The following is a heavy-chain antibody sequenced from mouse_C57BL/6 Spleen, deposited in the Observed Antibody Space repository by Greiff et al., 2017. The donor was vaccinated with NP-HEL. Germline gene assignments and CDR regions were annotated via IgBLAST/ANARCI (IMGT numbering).Heavy chain of an antibody. V-gene: IGHV14-3*01. D-gene: IGHD1-1*01. CDR3: ARRSYYYGSEDYFDY. CDR1: GFNIKNTY. CDR2: IDPAHGNT. J-gene: IGHJ2*01. Sequence: VQLQQSVAELVRPGASVKLSCTASGFNIKNTYMHWVKQRPEQGLEWIGRIDPAHGNTKYAPKFQGKATITADTSSITAYLLLSSLTSEDTAIYYCARRSYYYGSEDYFDYWGQGTTLTVSS.